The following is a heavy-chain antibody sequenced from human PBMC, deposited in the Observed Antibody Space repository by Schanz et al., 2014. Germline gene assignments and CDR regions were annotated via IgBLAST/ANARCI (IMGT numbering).Heavy chain of an antibody. V-gene: IGHV3-21*01. J-gene: IGHJ6*02. CDR3: ARAPPPYSSSPYYWYYGMDV. D-gene: IGHD6-6*01. CDR1: GFTFSSYA. CDR2: IRSDNNYI. Sequence: EVQLLESGGGLVQPGGSLRLSCAVSGFTFSSYAMSWVRQAPGKGLEWVSYIRSDNNYIYYADSVKGRFTISRDNAKTSLFLQMNSLTAEDPAVYYCARAPPPYSSSPYYWYYGMDVWGQGTTVTVSS.